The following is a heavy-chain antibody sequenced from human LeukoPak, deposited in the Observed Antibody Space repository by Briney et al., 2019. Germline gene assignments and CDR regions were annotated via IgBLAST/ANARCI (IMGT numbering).Heavy chain of an antibody. V-gene: IGHV4-59*01. CDR2: IYYSGST. Sequence: PSQTLSLTCTVSGVSISSYYWSWIRQPPGKGLEWIGYIYYSGSTNYNPSLKSRVTISVDTSKNQFSLKLSSVTAADTAVYYCARVIAAVKGGAEYYYYMDVWGKGTTVTVSS. J-gene: IGHJ6*03. D-gene: IGHD6-13*01. CDR1: GVSISSYY. CDR3: ARVIAAVKGGAEYYYYMDV.